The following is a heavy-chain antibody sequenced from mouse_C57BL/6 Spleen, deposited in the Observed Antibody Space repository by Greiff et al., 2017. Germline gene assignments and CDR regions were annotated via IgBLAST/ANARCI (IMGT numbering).Heavy chain of an antibody. V-gene: IGHV1-50*01. J-gene: IGHJ4*01. Sequence: VQLQQPGAELVKPGASVKLSCKASGYTFTSYWMQWVKQRPGQGLEWIGEIDPSDSYTNYNQKFKGKATLTVEASSSTAYMQLSSLTSEDSAVYYCARSLRYAMDYWGQGTSVTVSS. CDR1: GYTFTSYW. CDR3: ARSLRYAMDY. CDR2: IDPSDSYT. D-gene: IGHD1-1*01.